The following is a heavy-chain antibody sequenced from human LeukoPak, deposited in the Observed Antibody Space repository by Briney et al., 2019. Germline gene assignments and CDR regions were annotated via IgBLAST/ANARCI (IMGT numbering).Heavy chain of an antibody. V-gene: IGHV4-59*12. CDR1: GGSISSYY. CDR3: ARGLGEHYVMDV. CDR2: IYHSGST. J-gene: IGHJ6*02. Sequence: SETLSLTCTVSGGSISSYYWSWIRQPPGKGLEWIGYIYHSGSTYYNPSLKSRVTISVDRSKNQFSLKLSSVTAADTAVYYCARGLGEHYVMDVWGQGTTVTVSS. D-gene: IGHD2-21*01.